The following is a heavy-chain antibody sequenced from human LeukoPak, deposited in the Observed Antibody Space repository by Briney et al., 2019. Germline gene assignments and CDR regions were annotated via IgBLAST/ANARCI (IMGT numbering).Heavy chain of an antibody. J-gene: IGHJ4*02. D-gene: IGHD2-15*01. CDR2: IYYSGST. Sequence: PSETLSLTCTVSGGSISSSSYSWGWIRQPPGKGLEWIGSIYYSGSTYYNPSLKSRVTISVDTSKNQFSLKLSSVTAADTAVYYCARGSCSGGSCYLRHGPFDYWGQGTLVTVSS. CDR3: ARGSCSGGSCYLRHGPFDY. CDR1: GGSISSSSYS. V-gene: IGHV4-39*07.